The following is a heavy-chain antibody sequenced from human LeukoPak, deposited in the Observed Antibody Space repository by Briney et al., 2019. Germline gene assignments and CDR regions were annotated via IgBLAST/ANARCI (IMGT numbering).Heavy chain of an antibody. D-gene: IGHD4-23*01. Sequence: PGGSLRLSCAASGFTFSSYSMNWVRQAPGKGLEWVANIKEDGSEKYYVDSMKGRFTISRDNAKNSLYLQMSSLRVEDTAVYYCARDRTGGYFDYWGQGTLVTVSS. J-gene: IGHJ4*02. CDR1: GFTFSSYS. V-gene: IGHV3-7*03. CDR3: ARDRTGGYFDY. CDR2: IKEDGSEK.